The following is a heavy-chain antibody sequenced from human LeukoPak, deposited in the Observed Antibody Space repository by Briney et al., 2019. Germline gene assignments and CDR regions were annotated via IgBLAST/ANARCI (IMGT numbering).Heavy chain of an antibody. CDR2: IYYTGST. CDR1: GGSISSYY. V-gene: IGHV4-59*01. CDR3: ARDKGAKYYYGSGSGFDY. Sequence: SETLSLTCTVSGGSISSYYWSWIRQPPGKGLEWIGNIYYTGSTNYNPSLKSRVTISVDTSKNQFSLKLSSVTAADTAVYYCARDKGAKYYYGSGSGFDYLGQGTLVTVSS. D-gene: IGHD3-10*01. J-gene: IGHJ4*02.